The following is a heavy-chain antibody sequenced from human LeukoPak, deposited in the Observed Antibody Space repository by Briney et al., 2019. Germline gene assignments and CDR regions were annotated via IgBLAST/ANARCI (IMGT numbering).Heavy chain of an antibody. CDR1: GFTFSSYW. D-gene: IGHD3-22*01. J-gene: IGHJ5*02. CDR2: IKQDGSEK. V-gene: IGHV3-7*01. Sequence: GGSLRLSCAASGFTFSSYWISWVRQAPGKGLEWVANIKQDGSEKYYVDSVKGRFTISRDNAKNSLYLQMNSLRAEDTAVYYCARYYYDSSGYPHNWFDPWGQGTLVTVSS. CDR3: ARYYYDSSGYPHNWFDP.